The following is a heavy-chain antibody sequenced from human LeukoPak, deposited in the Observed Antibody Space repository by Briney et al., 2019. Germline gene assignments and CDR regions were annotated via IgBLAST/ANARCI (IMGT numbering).Heavy chain of an antibody. D-gene: IGHD2-2*01. CDR2: INHSGST. J-gene: IGHJ4*02. Sequence: PSETLSLTCAVYGGSFSGYYWSWIRQPPGKGLEWIGEINHSGSTNYNPSLKSRVTISVDTSKNQFSLKLSSVTAADTAVYYCARARQGYCSSTSCPSTFDYWGQGTLVTVSS. CDR3: ARARQGYCSSTSCPSTFDY. V-gene: IGHV4-34*01. CDR1: GGSFSGYY.